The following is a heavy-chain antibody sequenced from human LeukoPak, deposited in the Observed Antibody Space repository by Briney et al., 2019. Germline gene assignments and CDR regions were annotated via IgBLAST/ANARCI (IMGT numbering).Heavy chain of an antibody. CDR3: AKGKGGSIMIAFGGVIASDY. Sequence: PGGSLRLSCTAPGFTFSSHAMSWVRQAPGKGLEWVSSISSSGGSTKYADSVKGRFTISRDNSKNTLYLRMNSLRADDTAVYYCAKGKGGSIMIAFGGVIASDYWGQGTLVTVSS. J-gene: IGHJ4*02. CDR1: GFTFSSHA. V-gene: IGHV3-23*01. CDR2: ISSSGGST. D-gene: IGHD3-16*02.